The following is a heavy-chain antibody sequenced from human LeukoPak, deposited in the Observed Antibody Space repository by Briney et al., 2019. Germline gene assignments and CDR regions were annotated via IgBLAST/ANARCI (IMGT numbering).Heavy chain of an antibody. CDR1: GYTFTGYY. CDR2: INPNSGGT. Sequence: GASVKVSCTASGYTFTGYYMHWVRQAPGQGLEWMGWINPNSGGTNYAQKFQGRVTMTRDTSISTAYMELSRLRSYDTAVYYCARDPHEATYGMDVWGQGTTVTVSS. CDR3: ARDPHEATYGMDV. D-gene: IGHD5-12*01. J-gene: IGHJ6*02. V-gene: IGHV1-2*02.